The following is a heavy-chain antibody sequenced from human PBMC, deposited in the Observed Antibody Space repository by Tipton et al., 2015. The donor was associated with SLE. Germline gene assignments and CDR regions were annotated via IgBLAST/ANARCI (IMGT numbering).Heavy chain of an antibody. CDR2: INPSGGNT. CDR3: ARGAFGGAYYFDY. J-gene: IGHJ4*02. CDR1: GYMFTSYY. V-gene: IGHV1-46*01. Sequence: QLVQSGAEVKNPGASVKVSCKASGYMFTSYYIHWVRQAPGQGLDWMAMINPSGGNTDYAQNFQGRLTMTRDTSTSTVSMELTSLTSEDTAVFYCARGAFGGAYYFDYWGQGTLVTVSS. D-gene: IGHD3-16*01.